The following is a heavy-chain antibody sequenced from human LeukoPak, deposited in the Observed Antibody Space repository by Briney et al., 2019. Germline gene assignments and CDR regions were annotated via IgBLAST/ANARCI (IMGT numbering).Heavy chain of an antibody. J-gene: IGHJ4*02. CDR2: ISNDGINK. CDR1: GFTFSSYA. CDR3: ARDGGGRCFDCLLGHHPDY. V-gene: IGHV3-30-3*01. D-gene: IGHD3-9*01. Sequence: GGSLRLSCAAFGFTFSSYAMYWVRQAPGKGLEWVAVISNDGINKYYADSVKGRFTISRDNSKNTLDLQMNGLRPEDTSIYYCARDGGGRCFDCLLGHHPDYWGQGTLVTVSS.